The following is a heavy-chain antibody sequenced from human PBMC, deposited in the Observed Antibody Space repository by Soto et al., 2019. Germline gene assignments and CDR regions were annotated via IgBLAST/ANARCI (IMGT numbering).Heavy chain of an antibody. CDR3: ARVGGSYYRSYFVY. CDR2: ISAYNGNT. J-gene: IGHJ4*02. Sequence: GASVKVSCKASGYTFTSYGISWVRQAPGQGLEWMGWISAYNGNTNYAQKLQGRVTMTTDTSTSAAYMELSSLRSDDTAVYYCARVGGSYYRSYFVYWGQGTLVTVSS. CDR1: GYTFTSYG. D-gene: IGHD1-26*01. V-gene: IGHV1-18*01.